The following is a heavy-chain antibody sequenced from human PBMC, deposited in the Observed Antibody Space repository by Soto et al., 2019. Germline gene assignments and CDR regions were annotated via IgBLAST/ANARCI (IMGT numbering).Heavy chain of an antibody. D-gene: IGHD2-21*01. J-gene: IGHJ5*02. CDR3: AKVGEKVMTSIVFDP. CDR2: IYYSGST. CDR1: GDSIRSGGYY. Sequence: QVQLKESGPGLVKPSQTLSLTCTVSGDSIRSGGYYWSWIRQHPGKGLEWIGYIYYSGSTYYNPSRKSLISISVDTSKNQFSLKLSSVTAAVTAVYYCAKVGEKVMTSIVFDPWGQGTLVTVSS. V-gene: IGHV4-31*01.